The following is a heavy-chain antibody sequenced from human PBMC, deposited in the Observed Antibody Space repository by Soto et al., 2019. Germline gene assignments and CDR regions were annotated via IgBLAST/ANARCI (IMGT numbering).Heavy chain of an antibody. CDR2: MHPNSGDT. CDR3: ASGLFDS. Sequence: ASVKVSCKASGYTFTSYDINWVRQAAGQGLAWMGWMHPNSGDTGYAQKFQGRLTMTRNISITTADMELSSLRSEDTAVYYCASGLFDSWGQGTLVTVSS. V-gene: IGHV1-8*01. CDR1: GYTFTSYD. J-gene: IGHJ5*01.